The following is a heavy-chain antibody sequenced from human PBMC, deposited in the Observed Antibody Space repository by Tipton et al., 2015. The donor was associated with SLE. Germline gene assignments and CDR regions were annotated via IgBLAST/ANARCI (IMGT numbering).Heavy chain of an antibody. J-gene: IGHJ3*02. CDR3: GKNMGLYGFDAFDI. V-gene: IGHV4-39*01. D-gene: IGHD3-10*01. CDR1: GDSITRSNNY. Sequence: TLSLTCTVSGDSITRSNNYWGWIRQPPRKGLEWIGSVSYTGSTFYNPSLKGPVSISVDTSKNQFSLNLSSVTAADTAVYYCGKNMGLYGFDAFDIWGQGTLVTVSS. CDR2: VSYTGST.